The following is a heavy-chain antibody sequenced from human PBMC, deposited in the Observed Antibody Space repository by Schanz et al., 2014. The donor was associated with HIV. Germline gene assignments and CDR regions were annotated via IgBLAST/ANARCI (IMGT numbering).Heavy chain of an antibody. CDR3: ARDLVLGAGTTAMDV. CDR2: ISWNSVSI. Sequence: EVQLVESGGGLVQPGRSLRLSCAASGFTFDDYAMHWVRQAPGKGLEWVSVISWNSVSIGYADSVKGRFTISRDNAKNSLYLQMNSLRAEDTAVYYCARDLVLGAGTTAMDVWGRGTTVTVSS. CDR1: GFTFDDYA. J-gene: IGHJ6*02. D-gene: IGHD1-1*01. V-gene: IGHV3-9*01.